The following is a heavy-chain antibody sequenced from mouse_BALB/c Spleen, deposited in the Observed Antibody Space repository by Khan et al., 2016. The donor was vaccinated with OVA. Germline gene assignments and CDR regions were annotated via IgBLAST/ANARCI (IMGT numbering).Heavy chain of an antibody. V-gene: IGHV2-6*02. J-gene: IGHJ4*01. CDR1: GFPLPTYG. CDR2: IWSDGST. D-gene: IGHD2-3*01. Sequence: VQLQESGPGLVAPSQSLSITCTVSGFPLPTYGVHWVRQPPGKGLEWLVVIWSDGSTNYNSVLKSRLSIRKDNSKSQVFLKMNSLQTDDTAIYYCARWFDGYSSLYAMDYWGQGTSVTVSS. CDR3: ARWFDGYSSLYAMDY.